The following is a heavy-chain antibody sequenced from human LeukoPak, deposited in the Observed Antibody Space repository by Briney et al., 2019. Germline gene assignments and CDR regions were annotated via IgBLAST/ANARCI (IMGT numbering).Heavy chain of an antibody. CDR1: GFTFSSYA. CDR3: AKDSSGWRNYYYGMDV. Sequence: GGSLRLSCGASGFTFSSYAMSWVRQAPGKGLEWVSAISGSGGSTYYADSVKGRFTISRDNSKNTLYLQMNSLRAEDTAVYYCAKDSSGWRNYYYGMDVWGQGTTVTVSS. CDR2: ISGSGGST. D-gene: IGHD6-19*01. J-gene: IGHJ6*02. V-gene: IGHV3-23*01.